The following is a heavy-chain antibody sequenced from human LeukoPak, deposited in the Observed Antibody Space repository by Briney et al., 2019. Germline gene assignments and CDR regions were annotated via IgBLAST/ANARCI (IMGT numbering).Heavy chain of an antibody. CDR2: ISYDGSNK. CDR1: GFTFSNYA. V-gene: IGHV3-30*01. D-gene: IGHD1-7*01. J-gene: IGHJ4*02. Sequence: GGSLRLSCAASGFTFSNYAMHWVRQAPGKGLEWVAVISYDGSNKDYADFVKGRFTISRDNSKNTLYLQMNSLRPEDTAVYYCARSITGTTDFDYCGQGTLVTVSS. CDR3: ARSITGTTDFDY.